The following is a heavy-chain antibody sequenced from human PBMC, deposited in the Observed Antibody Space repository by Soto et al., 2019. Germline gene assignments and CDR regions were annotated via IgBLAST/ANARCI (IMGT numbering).Heavy chain of an antibody. CDR3: AAAPNYDFWSGYYTDYYGMDV. D-gene: IGHD3-3*01. CDR1: GFTFTSSA. CDR2: IVVGSGNT. V-gene: IGHV1-58*01. J-gene: IGHJ6*02. Sequence: SVKVSCKASGFTFTSSAVQWVRQARGQRLEWIGWIVVGSGNTNYAQKFQERVTITRDMSTSTAYMELSSLRSEDTAVYYCAAAPNYDFWSGYYTDYYGMDVWGQGTTVTVSS.